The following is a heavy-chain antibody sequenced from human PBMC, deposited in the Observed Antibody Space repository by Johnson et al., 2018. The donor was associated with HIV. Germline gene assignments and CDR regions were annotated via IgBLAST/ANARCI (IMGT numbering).Heavy chain of an antibody. CDR2: IYSGGTT. J-gene: IGHJ3*01. V-gene: IGHV3-53*01. CDR3: ARESANSGRYSGAFDV. CDR1: GFTVSSNY. D-gene: IGHD1-26*01. Sequence: VQLVESGGGLIQPGGSLRLSCAASGFTVSSNYMSWVRQAPGKGLEWVSVIYSGGTTYYADSVKGRFTISRDNSKNTLYLQMSSLSAEDTAVYYCARESANSGRYSGAFDVWGQGTMVIVSS.